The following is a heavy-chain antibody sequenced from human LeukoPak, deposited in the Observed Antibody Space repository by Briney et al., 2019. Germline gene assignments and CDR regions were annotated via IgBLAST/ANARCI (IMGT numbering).Heavy chain of an antibody. V-gene: IGHV1-18*01. CDR1: GYTFTSYG. CDR2: ISAYNGNT. J-gene: IGHJ5*02. D-gene: IGHD2-15*01. CDR3: ARGGLVVVVAATPSTTPGLLHWLDP. Sequence: GASVKVSCKASGYTFTSYGISWVRQAPGQGLEWMVWISAYNGNTKYAQKVVGRVTMATDTSTSTAYMELRSLRSDDTAVYYCARGGLVVVVAATPSTTPGLLHWLDPWGQGTLVTVSS.